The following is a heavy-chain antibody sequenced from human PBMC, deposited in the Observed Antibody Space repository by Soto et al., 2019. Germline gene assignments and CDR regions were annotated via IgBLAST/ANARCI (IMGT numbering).Heavy chain of an antibody. CDR3: ARAGYSYGDYYGMDV. CDR1: GESCGGYS. V-gene: IGHV4-34*01. D-gene: IGHD5-18*01. Sequence: PSEIPEPTCAVYGESCGGYSWCCIGQHPGKGVEWIGEINHSGSTNYNPSLKSRVNISVDTSKNQFSLQLSSVTAADTAVYYCARAGYSYGDYYGMDVWGQGTTVT. J-gene: IGHJ6*02. CDR2: INHSGST.